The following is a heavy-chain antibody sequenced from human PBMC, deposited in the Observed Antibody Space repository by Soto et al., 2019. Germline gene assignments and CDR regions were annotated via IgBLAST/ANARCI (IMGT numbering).Heavy chain of an antibody. D-gene: IGHD2-15*01. Sequence: PSVTLSLTCTVSGDSIRNYYWSWIRQPAGKGLQWIGRIYSSGSTDYNASLKSRVSMSVDRSKNQFFLKLTSVTAADTAVYYCVRDCSGGGCYSDYGMDVWGQGTTVTVSS. CDR1: GDSIRNYY. V-gene: IGHV4-4*07. CDR2: IYSSGST. CDR3: VRDCSGGGCYSDYGMDV. J-gene: IGHJ6*02.